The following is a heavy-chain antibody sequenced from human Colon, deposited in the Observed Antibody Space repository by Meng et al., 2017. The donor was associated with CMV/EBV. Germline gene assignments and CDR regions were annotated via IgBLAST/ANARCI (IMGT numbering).Heavy chain of an antibody. CDR1: GFTFNNYW. CDR2: IRHDAGKEQ. V-gene: IGHV3-7*01. CDR3: ARDQLAGGVKPAGGLDV. J-gene: IGHJ6*02. D-gene: IGHD3-16*01. Sequence: GGSLRLSCAVSGFTFNNYWMTWVRQAPGKGLEWVATIRHDAGKEQNYLESVKGRFTISRDNARNSVYMQMTSLRADDTAVYYCARDQLAGGVKPAGGLDVWGQGTTVTVSS.